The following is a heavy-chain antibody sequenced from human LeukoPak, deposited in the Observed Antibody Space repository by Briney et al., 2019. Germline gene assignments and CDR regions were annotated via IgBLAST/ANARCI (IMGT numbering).Heavy chain of an antibody. CDR2: INPTSSSI. CDR1: GFTFSDYS. J-gene: IGHJ4*02. Sequence: PGGSLRLSCAGSGFTFSDYSINWVRQAPGKGLEWVSSINPTSSSIYYADAVRGRFTISRDNAKNSLYLQMNSLRAEDTAVYYCARDARYSGHDYWGQGTLVTVSS. V-gene: IGHV3-21*01. CDR3: ARDARYSGHDY. D-gene: IGHD5-12*01.